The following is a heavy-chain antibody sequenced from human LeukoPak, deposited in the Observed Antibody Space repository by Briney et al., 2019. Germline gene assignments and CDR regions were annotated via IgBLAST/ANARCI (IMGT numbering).Heavy chain of an antibody. V-gene: IGHV1-69*05. Sequence: GASVKVSCKASGGTFSRYAISWVRQAPGQGLEWMGRIIPIFGTANYVQKFQGRVTITTDESTSTAYMELSSLRSEDTAVYYCARDVRGITIFGVVNSKQNWFDPWGQGTLVTVSS. J-gene: IGHJ5*02. CDR3: ARDVRGITIFGVVNSKQNWFDP. D-gene: IGHD3-3*01. CDR2: IIPIFGTA. CDR1: GGTFSRYA.